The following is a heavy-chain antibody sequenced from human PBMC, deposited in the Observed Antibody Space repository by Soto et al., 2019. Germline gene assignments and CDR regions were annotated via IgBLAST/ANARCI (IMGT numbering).Heavy chain of an antibody. J-gene: IGHJ4*02. CDR1: GFSISNSSYY. Sequence: SETLSLSCPVSGFSISNSSYYWGWIRRPPGKGLEWIGTIYYSGITYYNPSLKSRVTISVDTSKNQFSLKLTSVTAADTAVYYCARHGSNWGQGTLVTVPS. V-gene: IGHV4-39*01. CDR2: IYYSGIT. CDR3: ARHGSN.